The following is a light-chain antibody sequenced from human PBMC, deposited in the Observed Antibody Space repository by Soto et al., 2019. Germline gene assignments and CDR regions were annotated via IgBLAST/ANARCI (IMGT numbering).Light chain of an antibody. CDR3: SSYTSSSTRLYV. Sequence: QSVLTQPASVSVSPGQSITISCTGTGSDVGLYDYVSWYQQHPDKAPKLMIFEVNQRPSGVSNRFSGSKSGNTASLTISGVQAEDEADYYCSSYTSSSTRLYVFGTGTKLTVL. V-gene: IGLV2-14*01. CDR2: EVN. CDR1: GSDVGLYDY. J-gene: IGLJ1*01.